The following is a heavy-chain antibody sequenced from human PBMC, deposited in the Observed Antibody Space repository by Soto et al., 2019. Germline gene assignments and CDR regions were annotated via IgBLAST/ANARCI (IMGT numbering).Heavy chain of an antibody. CDR3: ASFEQVRGVIPQSYYYYGMDV. CDR2: ISTYNGNT. J-gene: IGHJ6*02. Sequence: ASVQVACQASGYTFITYGLGWLRQAPGQGLDWLGWISTYNGNTRYAERLQGRVTITADESTSTAYMELSSLRSEDAAVYYCASFEQVRGVIPQSYYYYGMDVWGQGTTVTVSS. V-gene: IGHV1-18*01. CDR1: GYTFITYG. D-gene: IGHD3-10*01.